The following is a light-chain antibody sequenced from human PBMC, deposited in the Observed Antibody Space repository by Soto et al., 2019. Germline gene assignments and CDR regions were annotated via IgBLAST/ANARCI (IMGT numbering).Light chain of an antibody. CDR3: CSYAGSSTCV. V-gene: IGLV2-23*01. CDR2: EGS. Sequence: QSALTQPASVSGSPGQSITISCTGTSSDVGSYNLVSWYQQHPGKAPKLMIYEGSKRPSGVSNRFYGSKSGNTDSLTISGLQADDEAEYYCCSYAGSSTCVFGTGTKLPVL. J-gene: IGLJ1*01. CDR1: SSDVGSYNL.